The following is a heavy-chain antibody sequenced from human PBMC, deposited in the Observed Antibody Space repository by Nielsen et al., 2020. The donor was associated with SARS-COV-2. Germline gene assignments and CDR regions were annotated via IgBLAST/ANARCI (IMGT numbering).Heavy chain of an antibody. CDR1: GFTFSSYS. V-gene: IGHV3-21*01. D-gene: IGHD2-2*02. Sequence: GESLKISCAASGFTFSSYSMNWVRQAPGKGLEWVSSLSSSRSYIYYADSVKGRFTISRDNAKNSLYLQMNSMRAEDTAVYYCARGYSYCSSTSCYMGIDAFDIWGQGTIVTVSS. CDR3: ARGYSYCSSTSCYMGIDAFDI. CDR2: LSSSRSYI. J-gene: IGHJ3*02.